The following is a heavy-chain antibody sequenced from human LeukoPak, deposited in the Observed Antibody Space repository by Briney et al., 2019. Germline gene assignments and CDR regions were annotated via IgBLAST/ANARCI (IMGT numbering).Heavy chain of an antibody. V-gene: IGHV4-61*02. D-gene: IGHD3-9*01. CDR1: GDSINNGHSY. J-gene: IGHJ5*02. CDR3: ARGEITIFPFDP. Sequence: PSQTLSLTCTVSGDSINNGHSYWSWIRQPAGEGLEWIGRISTSGYTSYNPSLKSRVTISVDTSKNQFSLKLSSVTAADTAVYYCARGEITIFPFDPWGQGTLVTVSS. CDR2: ISTSGYT.